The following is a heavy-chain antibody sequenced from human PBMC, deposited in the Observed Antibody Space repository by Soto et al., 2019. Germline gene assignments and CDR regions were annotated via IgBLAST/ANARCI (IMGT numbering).Heavy chain of an antibody. J-gene: IGHJ4*02. V-gene: IGHV3-48*03. CDR3: ARENSVQAWLHHFDH. CDR2: ISDDGASI. CDR1: GFSFSSFA. D-gene: IGHD5-18*01. Sequence: VGSLRLSCEASGFSFSSFAMNWVRQAPGRGLEWVSYISDDGASIYYADSLKGRFTISRDNAKNSLSLQMNNLRAEDTAVYYCARENSVQAWLHHFDHWGRGTLVTVSS.